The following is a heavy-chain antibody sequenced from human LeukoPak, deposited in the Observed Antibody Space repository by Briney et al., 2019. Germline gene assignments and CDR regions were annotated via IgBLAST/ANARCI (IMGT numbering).Heavy chain of an antibody. CDR3: ARVVVRGARTSYFSDY. V-gene: IGHV4-59*08. D-gene: IGHD3-10*01. CDR2: IYYSGST. CDR1: GGSISSYY. Sequence: SETLSLTCTVSGGSISSYYWSWIRQPPGKGLEWIGYIYYSGSTYYNPSLKSRVTISVDTSKNQFSLKLSSVTAADTAVYYCARVVVRGARTSYFSDYWGQGTLVTVSS. J-gene: IGHJ4*02.